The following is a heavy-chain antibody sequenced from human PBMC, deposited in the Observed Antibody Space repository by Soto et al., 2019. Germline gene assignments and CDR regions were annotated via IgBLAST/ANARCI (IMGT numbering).Heavy chain of an antibody. Sequence: SETLSLTCTVSGGSISSGDYYCGWIRQPPGKGLEWIGYIYYSGSTYYNPSLKSRVTISVDTSKNQFSLKLSSVTAADTAVYYCAIQQYGDYVFCCSYYYCYGNYVSGQGTTVTVSS. CDR1: GGSISSGDYY. V-gene: IGHV4-30-4*01. D-gene: IGHD4-17*01. J-gene: IGHJ6*02. CDR3: AIQQYGDYVFCCSYYYCYGNYV. CDR2: IYYSGST.